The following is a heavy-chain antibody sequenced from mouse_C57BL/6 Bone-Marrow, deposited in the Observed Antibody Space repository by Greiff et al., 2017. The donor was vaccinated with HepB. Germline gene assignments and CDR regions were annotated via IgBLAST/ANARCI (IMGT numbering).Heavy chain of an antibody. J-gene: IGHJ4*01. Sequence: VQGVESGPGLVAPSQSLSITCTVSGFSLTSYAISWVRQPPGKGLEWLGVIWTGGGTNYNSALKSRLSISKDNSKSQVFLKMNSLQTDDTARYYCARNWRDYYGSGPMDYWGQGTSVTVSS. CDR2: IWTGGGT. CDR1: GFSLTSYA. CDR3: ARNWRDYYGSGPMDY. V-gene: IGHV2-9-1*01. D-gene: IGHD1-1*01.